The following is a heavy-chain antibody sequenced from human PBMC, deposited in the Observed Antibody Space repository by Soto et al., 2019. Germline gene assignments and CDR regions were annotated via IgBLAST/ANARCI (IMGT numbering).Heavy chain of an antibody. CDR1: GFTFSSYE. CDR2: ISSSGSTI. V-gene: IGHV3-48*03. D-gene: IGHD2-21*02. Sequence: GGSLRLSCAASGFTFSSYEMNWVRQAPGKGLEWVSYISSSGSTIYYADSVKDRFTISRDNAKNSLYLQMNSLRAEDTAVYYSASDIGRMVTALNAFDIWGQGTMVTVSS. J-gene: IGHJ3*02. CDR3: ASDIGRMVTALNAFDI.